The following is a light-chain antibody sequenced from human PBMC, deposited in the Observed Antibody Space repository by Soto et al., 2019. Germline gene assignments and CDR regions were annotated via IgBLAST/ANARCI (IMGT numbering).Light chain of an antibody. CDR3: SSYTRGNSWV. V-gene: IGLV2-14*03. Sequence: QSALTQPASVSGSPGQSITISCTGTSSDVGSSNYVSWYQHHPGKAPQLIIFDVSDRPSGVSHRFSGSKSGNTASLIISGXXXXXXAYYYCSSYTRGNSWVFGGGTKVTVL. CDR2: DVS. J-gene: IGLJ3*02. CDR1: SSDVGSSNY.